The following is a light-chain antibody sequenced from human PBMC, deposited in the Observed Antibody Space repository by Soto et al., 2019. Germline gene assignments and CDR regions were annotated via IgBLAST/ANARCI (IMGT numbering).Light chain of an antibody. CDR3: QQFGNSPWT. CDR1: QSVPSTY. J-gene: IGKJ1*01. Sequence: VLSQSPGRLSLSPGERATLSCRASQSVPSTYFAWYQQKSGQPPRLLISGTSNRATGIPDRFSGSGSGRDFTLTISRLEPEDFAVYFCQQFGNSPWTFGQGTKGGYQ. CDR2: GTS. V-gene: IGKV3-20*01.